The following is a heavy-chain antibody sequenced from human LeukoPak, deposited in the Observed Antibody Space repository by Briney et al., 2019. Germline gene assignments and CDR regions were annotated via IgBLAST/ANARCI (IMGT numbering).Heavy chain of an antibody. D-gene: IGHD6-19*01. J-gene: IGHJ4*02. V-gene: IGHV3-66*01. CDR1: GFTVSSNY. Sequence: GGSLRLSCAASGFTVSSNYMSWVRQAPGKGLEWVSVIYIGGRTYYADCVKGRFTISRDNSKNTLYLQMNSLRAEDTAVYYCARGKAVAGSYYFDYWGQGTLVTVSS. CDR3: ARGKAVAGSYYFDY. CDR2: IYIGGRT.